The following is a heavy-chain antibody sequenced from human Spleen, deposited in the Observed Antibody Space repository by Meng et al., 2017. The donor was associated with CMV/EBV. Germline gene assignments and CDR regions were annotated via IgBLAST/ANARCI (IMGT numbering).Heavy chain of an antibody. CDR3: AREVWFGENEGKNYFDY. CDR2: IYYSGST. CDR1: GGSISSYY. Sequence: SETLSLTCTVSGGSISSYYWSWIRQPPGKGLEWIGYIYYSGSTNYNPSPKSRVTISVDTSKNQFPLKLSSVTAADTAVYYCAREVWFGENEGKNYFDYWGQGTLVTVSS. D-gene: IGHD3-10*01. J-gene: IGHJ4*02. V-gene: IGHV4-59*01.